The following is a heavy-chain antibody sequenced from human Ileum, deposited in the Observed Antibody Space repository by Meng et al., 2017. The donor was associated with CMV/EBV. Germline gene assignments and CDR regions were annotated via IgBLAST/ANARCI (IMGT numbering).Heavy chain of an antibody. CDR3: TATQHSDSSGKY. Sequence: GERLTLWGCSVKPVRSGRLLVADVWVRYRHSWSSWSRQAPRNELEGVGRIKSKYASGTSEYAAPGTGRFSTSREDSINTRYLQMNSLKTEDTAVYYCTATQHSDSSGKYWGQGTLVTVSS. J-gene: IGHJ4*02. CDR2: IKSKYASGTS. V-gene: IGHV3-15*01. CDR1: VRYRHSW. D-gene: IGHD3-22*01.